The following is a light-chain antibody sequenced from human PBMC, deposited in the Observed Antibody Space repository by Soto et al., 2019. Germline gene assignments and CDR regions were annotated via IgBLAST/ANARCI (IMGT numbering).Light chain of an antibody. CDR3: QHRSDWPWA. CDR2: DAS. V-gene: IGKV3-11*01. CDR1: PSVSSY. J-gene: IGKJ1*01. Sequence: EIVLTQSPATLSLSPGEKATLSCRASPSVSSYLAWYQQKPGQAPRLLMYDASIRATGIPARFSGTGSGTDFTLTSTSLEPEDFAVYYCQHRSDWPWAFGQGTKVEIK.